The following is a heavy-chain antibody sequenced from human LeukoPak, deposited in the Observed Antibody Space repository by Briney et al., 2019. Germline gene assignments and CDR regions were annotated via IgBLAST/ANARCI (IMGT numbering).Heavy chain of an antibody. Sequence: AASVKVSCKASGYTLTGYYMHWVRQAPGQGLEWMGWINPNSGGTSRVTMTRDTSISTAYMELSRLRSDDTAVYYCARESGSSGWYEDYWGQGTLVTVSS. CDR2: INPNSGGT. CDR3: ARESGSSGWYEDY. D-gene: IGHD6-19*01. CDR1: GYTLTGYY. V-gene: IGHV1-2*02. J-gene: IGHJ4*02.